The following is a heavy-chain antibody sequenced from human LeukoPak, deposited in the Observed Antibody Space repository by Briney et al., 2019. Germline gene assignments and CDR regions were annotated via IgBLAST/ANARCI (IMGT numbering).Heavy chain of an antibody. CDR2: IYYSGST. D-gene: IGHD6-19*01. V-gene: IGHV4-39*07. CDR1: GDSFKNYY. CDR3: ARDPSSGWYNWFDP. Sequence: TSETLSLTCAVYGDSFKNYYWTWIRQPPGKGLEWIGSIYYSGSTYYNPSLKSRVTISVDTSKNQFSLKLSSVTAADTAVYYCARDPSSGWYNWFDPWGQGTLVTVSS. J-gene: IGHJ5*02.